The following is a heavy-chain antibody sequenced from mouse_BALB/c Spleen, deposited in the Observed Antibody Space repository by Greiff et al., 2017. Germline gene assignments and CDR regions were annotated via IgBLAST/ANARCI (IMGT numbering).Heavy chain of an antibody. CDR2: INPSNGRT. V-gene: IGHV1S81*02. J-gene: IGHJ4*01. Sequence: VQLQQPGADLVKPGASVKLSCKASGYTFTSYWMHWVKQRPGQGLEWIGEINPSNGRTNYNEKFKSKATLTVDKSSSTAYMQLSSLTSEDSAVYYCARTGYGDAMDYWGQGTSVTVSS. CDR3: ARTGYGDAMDY. CDR1: GYTFTSYW. D-gene: IGHD2-13*01.